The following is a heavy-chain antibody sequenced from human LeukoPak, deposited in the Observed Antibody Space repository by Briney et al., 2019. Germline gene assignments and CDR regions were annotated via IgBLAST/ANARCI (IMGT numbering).Heavy chain of an antibody. CDR3: AKSLESTNYYYHMDV. V-gene: IGHV3-23*01. CDR2: ISGSGGST. D-gene: IGHD2-2*01. Sequence: GGSLRLSCAASGFTFSSYGMSWVRQAPGKGLEWVSAISGSGGSTYYADSVKGRFTISRDNSKNTLYLQTNSLRAEDTAVYYCAKSLESTNYYYHMDVWGKGTTVTISS. J-gene: IGHJ6*03. CDR1: GFTFSSYG.